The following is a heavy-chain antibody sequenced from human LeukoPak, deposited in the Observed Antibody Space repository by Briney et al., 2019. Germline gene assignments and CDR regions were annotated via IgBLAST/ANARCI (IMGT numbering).Heavy chain of an antibody. J-gene: IGHJ4*02. CDR3: ASPYPREYCSTSSCYFNQ. Sequence: GESLKISCKGSGYSFTNYWIGWVRQMPGKGLEWMGIIYPGDSDTRYSPSFQGQVTISADKSISTAYLQWSSLKASDTAMYFCASPYPREYCSTSSCYFNQWGQGTLVTVSS. CDR1: GYSFTNYW. D-gene: IGHD2-2*01. V-gene: IGHV5-51*01. CDR2: IYPGDSDT.